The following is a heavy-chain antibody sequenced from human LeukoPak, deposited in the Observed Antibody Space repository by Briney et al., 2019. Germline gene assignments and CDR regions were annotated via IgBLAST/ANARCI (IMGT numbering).Heavy chain of an antibody. Sequence: SETLSLTCTVSGGSISTYYWSRVRQTPGKGLEWIGSIFSGSTYYNPSLKSRVTISLNTSKNQLSLNLSSVTAADTAVYYCARQGERPGISAYWGQGTLVTVSS. CDR3: ARQGERPGISAY. CDR2: IFSGST. D-gene: IGHD1-26*01. V-gene: IGHV4-59*08. J-gene: IGHJ4*02. CDR1: GGSISTYY.